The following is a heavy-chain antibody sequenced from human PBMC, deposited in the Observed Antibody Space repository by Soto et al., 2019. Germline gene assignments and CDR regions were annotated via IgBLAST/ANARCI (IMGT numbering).Heavy chain of an antibody. D-gene: IGHD6-13*01. CDR3: ASNGTPGYSSSWYDY. J-gene: IGHJ4*02. V-gene: IGHV1-69*13. CDR2: IIPIFGTA. CDR1: GGTFSSYA. Sequence: SVKVSCKASGGTFSSYAISWVRQAPGQGLEWMGGIIPIFGTANYAQKFQGRVTITADESTSTAYMELSSLRSEDTAVYYCASNGTPGYSSSWYDYWGQGTLVTVSS.